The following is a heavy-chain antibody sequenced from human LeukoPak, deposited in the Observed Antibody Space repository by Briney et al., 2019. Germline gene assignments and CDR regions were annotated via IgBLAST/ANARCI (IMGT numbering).Heavy chain of an antibody. J-gene: IGHJ4*02. Sequence: ASVKVSCKASGYTFTSYGISWVRQAPGQGLEWMGWISAYNGNTNYAQKLQGRVTMTTDTSTSTAYMELRSLRSDDTAVYYCAGYYDFWSGYYSFDYWGQGTLVTVSS. CDR2: ISAYNGNT. V-gene: IGHV1-18*01. D-gene: IGHD3-3*01. CDR3: AGYYDFWSGYYSFDY. CDR1: GYTFTSYG.